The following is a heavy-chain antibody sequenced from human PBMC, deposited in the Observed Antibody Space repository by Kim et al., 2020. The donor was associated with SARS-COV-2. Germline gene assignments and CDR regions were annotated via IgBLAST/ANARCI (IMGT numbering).Heavy chain of an antibody. J-gene: IGHJ4*02. D-gene: IGHD2-2*01. V-gene: IGHV1-2*02. Sequence: PQFQGRVTITRDTSISTAYMELSRLRSDDTAVYYCAREGSCSSTSCYVDYWGQGTLVTVSS. CDR3: AREGSCSSTSCYVDY.